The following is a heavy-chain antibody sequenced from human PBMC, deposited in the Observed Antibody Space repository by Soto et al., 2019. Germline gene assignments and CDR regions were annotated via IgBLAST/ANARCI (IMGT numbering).Heavy chain of an antibody. D-gene: IGHD3-10*01. CDR1: GGSIRSYY. V-gene: IGHV4-59*08. J-gene: IGHJ4*02. CDR2: IYYSGST. Sequence: SETLSLTCTVSGGSIRSYYWSWIRQPPGKGLEWIGYIYYSGSTNYNPSLRSRVTISVDTSKNQFSLKLSSVTAADTAVYYCARHNYGSGSTYFDYWGQGTLVTVSS. CDR3: ARHNYGSGSTYFDY.